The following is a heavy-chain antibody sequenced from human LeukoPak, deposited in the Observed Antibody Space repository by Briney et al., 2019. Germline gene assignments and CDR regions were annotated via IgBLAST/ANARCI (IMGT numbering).Heavy chain of an antibody. Sequence: GGSLRLSCAASGFTFSSYAMHWVRQAPGKGLEYVSAISSNGGSTYYANSVKGRFTISRDNSKNTLYLQMGSLRAEDMAVYYCAGGSLGYYDSSDWAFDIWGQGTMVTVSS. D-gene: IGHD3-22*01. CDR1: GFTFSSYA. V-gene: IGHV3-64*01. CDR2: ISSNGGST. CDR3: AGGSLGYYDSSDWAFDI. J-gene: IGHJ3*02.